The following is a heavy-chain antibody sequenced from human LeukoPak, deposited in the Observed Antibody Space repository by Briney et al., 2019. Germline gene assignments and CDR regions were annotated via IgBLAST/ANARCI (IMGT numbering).Heavy chain of an antibody. CDR3: ATDPGAAAGTSDY. D-gene: IGHD6-13*01. V-gene: IGHV1-24*01. J-gene: IGHJ4*02. CDR2: FDPEDGET. Sequence: GASVKVSCKVSGYTLTELSMHWLRQAPGKGLEWMGGFDPEDGETIYAQKFQGRVTMTEDTSTDTAYMELSSLRSEDTAVYYCATDPGAAAGTSDYWGRGTLVTVSS. CDR1: GYTLTELS.